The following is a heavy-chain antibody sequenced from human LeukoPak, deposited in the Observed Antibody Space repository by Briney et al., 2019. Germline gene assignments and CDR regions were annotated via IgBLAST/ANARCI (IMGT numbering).Heavy chain of an antibody. J-gene: IGHJ4*02. D-gene: IGHD5-12*01. CDR3: ARAAVGYLVFDY. Sequence: GYMHYSGSTNYNPSLKSRVTISVDTSKNQFSLKLSSVTAADTAVYYCARAAVGYLVFDYWGQGTLVTVSS. V-gene: IGHV4-59*08. CDR2: MHYSGST.